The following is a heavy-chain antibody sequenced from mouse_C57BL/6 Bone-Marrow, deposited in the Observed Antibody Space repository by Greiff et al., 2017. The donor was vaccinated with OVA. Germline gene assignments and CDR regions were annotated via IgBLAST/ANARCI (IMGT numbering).Heavy chain of an antibody. CDR1: GYTFTSYW. CDR2: IYPSDSET. D-gene: IGHD1-2*01. J-gene: IGHJ2*01. Sequence: VQLQQPGAELVRPGSSVKLSCKASGYTFTSYWMAWVKQRPGQGLEWIGNIYPSDSETHYNQKFKDKATLTVDTSSSTAYMQLSSLTSEDSAVYYCARDCYGYDDRGKGTTLTAAS. CDR3: ARDCYGYDD. V-gene: IGHV1-61*01.